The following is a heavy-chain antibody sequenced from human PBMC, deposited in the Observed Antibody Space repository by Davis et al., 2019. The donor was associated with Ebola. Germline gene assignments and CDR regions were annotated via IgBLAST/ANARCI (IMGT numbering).Heavy chain of an antibody. CDR3: AKDLDNYDSSGYFDFDH. V-gene: IGHV3-23*01. CDR1: GFTFSDYY. D-gene: IGHD3-22*01. Sequence: PGGSLRLSCAASGFTFSDYYMSWVRQAPGKGLEWVSALSGSGDTTYYADSVKGRFTISRDNSKNTLYLQMNSLRGEDTAVYSCAKDLDNYDSSGYFDFDHWGQGTLVTVSS. CDR2: LSGSGDTT. J-gene: IGHJ4*02.